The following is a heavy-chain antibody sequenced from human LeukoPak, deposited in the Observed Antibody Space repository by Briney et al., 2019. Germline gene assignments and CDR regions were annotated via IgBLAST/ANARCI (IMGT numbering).Heavy chain of an antibody. D-gene: IGHD3-3*01. Sequence: SVKVSCKASGGTFSSYAISWVRQAPGQGLEWMGRIIPIFGTANYAQKFQGRVTITTDEPTSTAYMELSSLRSEDTAVYYCARDPEVRFPDGWGQGTLVTISS. V-gene: IGHV1-69*05. CDR2: IIPIFGTA. CDR3: ARDPEVRFPDG. CDR1: GGTFSSYA. J-gene: IGHJ4*02.